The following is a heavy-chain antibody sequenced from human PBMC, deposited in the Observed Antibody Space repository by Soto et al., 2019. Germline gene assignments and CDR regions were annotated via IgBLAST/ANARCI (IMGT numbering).Heavy chain of an antibody. J-gene: IGHJ4*02. CDR2: ISYDGSNK. CDR3: AKESTTAMVRFSTSDYFDY. D-gene: IGHD5-18*01. V-gene: IGHV3-30*18. Sequence: GGSLRLSCAASGFTFSSYGMHWVRQAPGKGLEWVAVISYDGSNKYYADSVKGRFTISRDNSKNTLYLQMNSLRAEDTAVYYCAKESTTAMVRFSTSDYFDYWGQGTLVTVSS. CDR1: GFTFSSYG.